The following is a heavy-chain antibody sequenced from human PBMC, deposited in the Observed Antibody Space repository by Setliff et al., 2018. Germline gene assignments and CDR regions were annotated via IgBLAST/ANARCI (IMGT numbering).Heavy chain of an antibody. CDR2: IWNDGSSK. CDR1: GFTFRNYG. CDR3: AKLRTPGTGYYYYAMDV. J-gene: IGHJ6*02. V-gene: IGHV3-33*06. Sequence: GGSLRLSCVASGFTFRNYGMHWVRQAPGKGLEWVALIWNDGSSKFYGDSVKGRITISRDNSKNTLYVQMNSLRADDTAVYYCAKLRTPGTGYYYYAMDVWGQGTTVTVSS. D-gene: IGHD3-10*01.